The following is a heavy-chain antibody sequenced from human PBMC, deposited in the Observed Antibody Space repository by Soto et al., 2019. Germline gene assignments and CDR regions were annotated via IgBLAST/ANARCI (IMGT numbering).Heavy chain of an antibody. V-gene: IGHV1-69*01. Sequence: QVQLVQSGAEVKKPGSSVKVSCKASGGTFSSYAISWVRQAPGQGLEWMGGIIPIFGTANYAQKFQGRVTITADESTSTAYMVLSSLRSEDTAVYYCARVGIRTESGYSGYGYYFDYWGQGTLVTVSS. CDR1: GGTFSSYA. CDR2: IIPIFGTA. D-gene: IGHD5-12*01. J-gene: IGHJ4*02. CDR3: ARVGIRTESGYSGYGYYFDY.